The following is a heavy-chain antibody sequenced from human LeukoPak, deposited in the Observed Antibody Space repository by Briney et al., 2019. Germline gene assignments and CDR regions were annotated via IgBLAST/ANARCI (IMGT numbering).Heavy chain of an antibody. CDR2: IKPDGSDK. CDR1: GFTFSLHW. D-gene: IGHD2-8*02. CDR3: AKVRDYWDESPDY. Sequence: PGGSLRLSCAASGFTFSLHWMSWVRQAPGKGLEWVAYIKPDGSDKYYVDSVKGRFAMSRDNAKNSVYLQMNSLRAEDTAVYYCAKVRDYWDESPDYWGQGTLVTASS. J-gene: IGHJ4*02. V-gene: IGHV3-7*01.